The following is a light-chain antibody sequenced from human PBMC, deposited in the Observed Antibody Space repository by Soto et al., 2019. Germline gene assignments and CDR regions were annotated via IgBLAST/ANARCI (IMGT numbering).Light chain of an antibody. CDR2: TTS. J-gene: IGKJ1*01. Sequence: DIQMTQSPSSLSASVGDRVTITCRASQTVSIYLNWYRPKPGKAPKLLIYTTSNLQSGVPSRLSGSGSGTDFALTIRSLQPEDYATYYCQQSYSTWTFGQGTKVGIK. V-gene: IGKV1-39*01. CDR3: QQSYSTWT. CDR1: QTVSIY.